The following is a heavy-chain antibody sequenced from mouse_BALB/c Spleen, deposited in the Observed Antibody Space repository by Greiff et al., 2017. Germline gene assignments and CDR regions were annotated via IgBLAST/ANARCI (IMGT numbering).Heavy chain of an antibody. CDR2: ISSGGST. D-gene: IGHD2-1*01. J-gene: IGHJ3*01. CDR3: ARPYGNSEAWFAY. CDR1: GFTFSSYA. V-gene: IGHV5-6-5*01. Sequence: EVKLVESGGGLVKPGGSMKLSCAASGFTFSSYAMSWVRQTPEKRLEWVASISSGGSTYYPDSVKGRFTISRDNARNILYLQMSSLRSEDTAMYYCARPYGNSEAWFAYWGQGTLVTVSA.